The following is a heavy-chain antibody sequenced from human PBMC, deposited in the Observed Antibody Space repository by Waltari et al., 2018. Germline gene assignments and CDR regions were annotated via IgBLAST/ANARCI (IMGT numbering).Heavy chain of an antibody. V-gene: IGHV3-66*02. Sequence: EVQLVESGGGLVQPGVSLRLYCAASGFNGRSTFMRWVRQAPGKGLEWVSLVYSGGEIHYADSVQGRFTLSRDNSRNKMYLQMNSLRPEDTAVYCARDPSDYWGQFFYWGQGNLVNVSS. J-gene: IGHJ4*02. CDR1: GFNGRSTF. D-gene: IGHD2-21*01. CDR2: VYSGGEI. CDR3: ARDPSDYWGQFFY.